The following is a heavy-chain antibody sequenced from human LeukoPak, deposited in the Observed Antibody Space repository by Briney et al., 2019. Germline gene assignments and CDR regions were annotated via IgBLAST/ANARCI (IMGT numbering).Heavy chain of an antibody. J-gene: IGHJ6*03. CDR2: IYYSGST. V-gene: IGHV4-59*12. CDR1: GGSISSYY. D-gene: IGHD4-11*01. CDR3: ASLYSNYEVDYYYMDV. Sequence: SETLSLTCTVSGGSISSYYWSWIRQPPGKGLEWIGYIYYSGSTNYNPSLKSRVTISVDTSKNQFSLKLSSVTAADTAVYYCASLYSNYEVDYYYMDVWGKGTTVTVSS.